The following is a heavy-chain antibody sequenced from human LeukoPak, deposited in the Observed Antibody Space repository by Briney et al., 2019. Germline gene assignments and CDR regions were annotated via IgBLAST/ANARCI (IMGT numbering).Heavy chain of an antibody. V-gene: IGHV3-66*01. Sequence: GGSLRLSCAASGFTVSSNYMSWVRQAPGKGLEWVSVIYSGGSTYYADSVKGRFTISRDNSKNTLYLQMNSLRAEDTAVYYCVWGTSGWLHYFDYWGQGTLVTVSS. CDR2: IYSGGST. CDR1: GFTVSSNY. J-gene: IGHJ4*02. CDR3: VWGTSGWLHYFDY. D-gene: IGHD6-19*01.